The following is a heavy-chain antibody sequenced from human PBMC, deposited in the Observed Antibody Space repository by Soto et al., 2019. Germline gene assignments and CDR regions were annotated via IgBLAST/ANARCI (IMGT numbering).Heavy chain of an antibody. Sequence: PSETLSLTCAVSGGSISSSNWWSWVRQPPGKGLEWIGEIYHSGSTNYNPSLKSRVTISVDKSKNQFSLKLSSVTAADTAVYYCARGVGQSLLPYFDSWGQGTLVTVSS. CDR2: IYHSGST. J-gene: IGHJ4*02. V-gene: IGHV4-4*02. D-gene: IGHD2-15*01. CDR3: ARGVGQSLLPYFDS. CDR1: GGSISSSNW.